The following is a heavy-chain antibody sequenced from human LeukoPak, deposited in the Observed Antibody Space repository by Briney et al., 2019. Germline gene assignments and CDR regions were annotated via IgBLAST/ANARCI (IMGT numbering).Heavy chain of an antibody. D-gene: IGHD3-9*01. Sequence: PGGSLRLSCAASGFTFSNHNMNWVRQAPGKGLEWVSAISGSGGSTYYADSVKGRFTISRDNSKNTLYLQMNSLRAEDTAVYYCAKDRSLRYFDWSNYFDYWGQGTLVTVSS. CDR2: ISGSGGST. V-gene: IGHV3-23*01. CDR3: AKDRSLRYFDWSNYFDY. J-gene: IGHJ4*02. CDR1: GFTFSNHN.